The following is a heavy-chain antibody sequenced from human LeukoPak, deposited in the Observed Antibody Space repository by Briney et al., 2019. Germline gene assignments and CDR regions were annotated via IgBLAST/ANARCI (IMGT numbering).Heavy chain of an antibody. CDR1: GGSFSNYY. CDR2: INDSGRI. V-gene: IGHV4-34*01. CDR3: ARRWNYGRNYYIDV. Sequence: SETLSLTCAVYGGSFSNYYWSWIRQPPGKGLEWIGEINDSGRIKYNPSLMSRVTISVDTSKNQFSLRLTSVTARDTAVYYCARRWNYGRNYYIDVWGKGATVSVSS. D-gene: IGHD1-7*01. J-gene: IGHJ6*03.